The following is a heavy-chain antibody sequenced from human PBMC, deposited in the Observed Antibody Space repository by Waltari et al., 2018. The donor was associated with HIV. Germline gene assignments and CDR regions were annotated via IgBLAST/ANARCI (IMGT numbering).Heavy chain of an antibody. CDR1: GGSISTYY. Sequence: VQLQESGPGLVKPSETLSLTCTVSGGSISTYYWNWIRQPAGKGLEWIGRIYSSGSTDYNPSVKSPVTMSVDTSKNQFSLKLTSVTAADTAVYYCARGYYDSSGYFNYFDYWGRGTLVTVSS. CDR3: ARGYYDSSGYFNYFDY. D-gene: IGHD3-22*01. CDR2: IYSSGST. V-gene: IGHV4-4*07. J-gene: IGHJ4*02.